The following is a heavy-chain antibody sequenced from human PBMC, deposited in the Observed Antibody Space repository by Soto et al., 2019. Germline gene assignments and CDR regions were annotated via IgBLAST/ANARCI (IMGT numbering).Heavy chain of an antibody. V-gene: IGHV3-74*01. CDR1: GFPFSGYW. J-gene: IGHJ4*02. CDR2: INSDGSTT. CDR3: ASAKIGDYFQVY. D-gene: IGHD4-17*01. Sequence: GGSLRLSCAVSGFPFSGYWMHWVRQAPGKGLVWVSRINSDGSTTSYADSVKGRFTISRDNAKNTLYLQMDSLRAEDTAVYFCASAKIGDYFQVYWGQGTLVTVSS.